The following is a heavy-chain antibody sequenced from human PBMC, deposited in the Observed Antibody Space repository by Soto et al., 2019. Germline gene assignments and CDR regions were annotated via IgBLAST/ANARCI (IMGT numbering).Heavy chain of an antibody. CDR2: IYYSGST. CDR1: GGSISSYY. J-gene: IGHJ2*01. D-gene: IGHD1-1*01. V-gene: IGHV4-59*08. CDR3: ARRAGNHWYFDR. Sequence: QVQLQESGPGLVKPSETLSLTCTVSGGSISSYYWSWIRQPPGTGLGWIGYIYYSGSTNYNPSLKSRVTISVATSTNQFSLKLSSVTAADTAVYYCARRAGNHWYFDRWGRGTLVTVSS.